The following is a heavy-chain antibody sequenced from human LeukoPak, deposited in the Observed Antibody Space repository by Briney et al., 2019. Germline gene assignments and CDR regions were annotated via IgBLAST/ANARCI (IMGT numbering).Heavy chain of an antibody. D-gene: IGHD4-17*01. CDR3: ARDIGKVATVRRGFDY. CDR2: VWHDGSQK. CDR1: GFTFTSYG. J-gene: IGHJ4*02. V-gene: IGHV3-33*01. Sequence: GGSLRLSCAASGFTFTSYGMQWVRQAPGKGLEWVAVVWHDGSQKFYADFVKGRFTISRDNSKNTVYLQMDGLRAEDTAVYYCARDIGKVATVRRGFDYWGQGTLVTVSS.